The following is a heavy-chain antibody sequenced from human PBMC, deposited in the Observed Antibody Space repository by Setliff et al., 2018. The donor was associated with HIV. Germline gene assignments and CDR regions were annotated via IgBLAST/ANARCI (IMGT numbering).Heavy chain of an antibody. D-gene: IGHD3-3*01. CDR1: RDSIKNYY. CDR2: IYYSGNT. CDR3: ARERQPMEGWGDYFDH. V-gene: IGHV4-59*01. Sequence: PSETLSLTCTVSRDSIKNYYWNWIRQPPGKGLEWIGKIYYSGNTFYNSSLKSRVSISVDTSKNQFSLRLSSVTAADTAIYYCARERQPMEGWGDYFDHWGQGTLVTAPQ. J-gene: IGHJ4*02.